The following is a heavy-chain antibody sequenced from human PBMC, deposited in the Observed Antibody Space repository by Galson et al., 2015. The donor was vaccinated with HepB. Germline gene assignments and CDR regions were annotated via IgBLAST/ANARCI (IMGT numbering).Heavy chain of an antibody. CDR1: GFTFCIYS. CDR3: AKGGYYDFWSAYDS. V-gene: IGHV3-48*01. Sequence: SLRLSCAASGFTFCIYSMSWVRQAPGKGLDWVSYISSSSSTIYYADSVNGRFTISRDNAKNTLYLQMNSLRPEDTAIYYCAKGGYYDFWSAYDSWGQGALVTVSS. J-gene: IGHJ4*02. CDR2: ISSSSSTI. D-gene: IGHD3-3*01.